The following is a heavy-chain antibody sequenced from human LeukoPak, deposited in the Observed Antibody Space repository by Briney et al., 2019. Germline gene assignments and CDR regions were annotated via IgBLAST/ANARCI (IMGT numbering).Heavy chain of an antibody. Sequence: SETPSLTCAVYGGSFSGYYWSWIRQPPGKGLEWIGEINHSGSTNYNPSLKSRVTISVDTSKNQFSLKLSSVTAADTAVYYCARGPAYYDILTGYAGRRQRGYFDYWGQGTLVTVSS. CDR1: GGSFSGYY. D-gene: IGHD3-9*01. CDR2: INHSGST. CDR3: ARGPAYYDILTGYAGRRQRGYFDY. V-gene: IGHV4-34*01. J-gene: IGHJ4*02.